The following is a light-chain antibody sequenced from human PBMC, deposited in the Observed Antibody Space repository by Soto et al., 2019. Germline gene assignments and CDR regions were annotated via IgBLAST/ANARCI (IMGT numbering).Light chain of an antibody. CDR2: DAS. V-gene: IGKV3-11*01. CDR3: QQRSNWPRYT. CDR1: QSISSY. Sequence: EIVLTQSPATLSLSPGESATLSCRASQSISSYLAWYQQKPGQAPRLLIYDASNRATGIPARFSGSGSGTDFTLTISSLEPEDLAVYYCQQRSNWPRYTFGQGTKLEIK. J-gene: IGKJ2*01.